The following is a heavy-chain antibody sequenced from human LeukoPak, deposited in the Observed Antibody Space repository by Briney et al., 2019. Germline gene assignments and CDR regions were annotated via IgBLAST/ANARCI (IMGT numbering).Heavy chain of an antibody. V-gene: IGHV4-59*01. D-gene: IGHD2-2*01. CDR2: IYSRGLTRGST. CDR1: GGSLSSYY. CDR3: AKGGKLVVPTYFDY. J-gene: IGHJ4*02. Sequence: SQTLSLTCTVSGGSLSSYYWSWIRQPPGKGLEWIGYIYSRGLTRGSTNYNPSLKSRVTISVDTSKNQFSLKLSSVTAADTAVYYCAKGGKLVVPTYFDYWGQGTLVTVSS.